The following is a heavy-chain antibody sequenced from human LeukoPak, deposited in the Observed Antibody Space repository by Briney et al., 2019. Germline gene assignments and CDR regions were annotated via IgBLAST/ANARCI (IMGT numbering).Heavy chain of an antibody. CDR3: ARHGRLDY. CDR1: GFSFSSYE. J-gene: IGHJ4*02. D-gene: IGHD1-26*01. Sequence: PGGSLRLSCAASGFSFSSYEMTWVRQAPGKGLEWVSYISSRDSTIFYADSVKGRFTISRDNAKNSLYLQMNSLRAEDTDVYYCARHGRLDYWGQGTLVTVSS. CDR2: ISSRDSTI. V-gene: IGHV3-48*03.